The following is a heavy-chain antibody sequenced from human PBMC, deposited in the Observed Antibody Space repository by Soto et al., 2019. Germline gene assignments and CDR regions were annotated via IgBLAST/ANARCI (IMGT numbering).Heavy chain of an antibody. CDR3: AKDISLGVVGAPAFDY. CDR2: ISWDGGST. D-gene: IGHD1-26*01. CDR1: GFTFDDYA. J-gene: IGHJ4*02. Sequence: GSLRLSCAASGFTFDDYAMHWVRQAPGKGLEWVSLISWDGGSTYYADSVKGRFTISRDNSKNSLYLQMNSLRAEDTALYYCAKDISLGVVGAPAFDYWGQGTLVTGSS. V-gene: IGHV3-43D*04.